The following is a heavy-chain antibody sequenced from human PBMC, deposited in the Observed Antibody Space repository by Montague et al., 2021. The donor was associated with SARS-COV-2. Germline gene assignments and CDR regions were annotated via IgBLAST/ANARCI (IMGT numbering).Heavy chain of an antibody. CDR1: GGSFSSYY. V-gene: IGHV4-39*01. CDR2: IYYSGST. D-gene: IGHD2-8*01. J-gene: IGHJ4*02. Sequence: SETLSLTCAVYGGSFSSYYWGWIRQPPGKGLEWIGSIYYSGSTYYNPSLKSRVTISVDTSKNQFSLKLSSVTAADTAVYYCATITLGYCTNGVCQPPDYWGQGTLVTVSS. CDR3: ATITLGYCTNGVCQPPDY.